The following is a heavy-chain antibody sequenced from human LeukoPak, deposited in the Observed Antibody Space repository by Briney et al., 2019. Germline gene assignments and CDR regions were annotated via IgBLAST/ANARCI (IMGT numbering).Heavy chain of an antibody. CDR1: GGSISSTTYY. V-gene: IGHV4-39*07. CDR2: IYYSGST. D-gene: IGHD4-11*01. CDR3: ARGPTVKYFDY. Sequence: SETLSLTCTVSGGSISSTTYYWGWIRQPPGKGLEWIGTIYYSGSTYYNPSLRSRVTISVDTSRNQFSPKLSSVTAADTAVYYCARGPTVKYFDYWGQGTLVTVSS. J-gene: IGHJ4*02.